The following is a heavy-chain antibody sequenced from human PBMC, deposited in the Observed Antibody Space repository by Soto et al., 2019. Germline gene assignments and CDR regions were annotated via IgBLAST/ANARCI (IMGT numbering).Heavy chain of an antibody. D-gene: IGHD2-21*01. J-gene: IGHJ4*02. CDR3: VSQVPGIANYFDY. V-gene: IGHV4-59*05. CDR1: GGSISSYY. Sequence: PSETLSLTCTVSGGSISSYYWSWIRQPPGKGLEWIGSVYYSGITYYNPSLKSRVTISVDTSKKQFSLDLSSVTAADTAVYYCVSQVPGIANYFDYWGQGALVTVSS. CDR2: VYYSGIT.